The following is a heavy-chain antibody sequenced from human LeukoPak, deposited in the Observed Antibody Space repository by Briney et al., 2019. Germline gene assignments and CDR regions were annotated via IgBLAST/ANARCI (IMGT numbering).Heavy chain of an antibody. V-gene: IGHV3-30*03. Sequence: GGSLRLSCAASGFTFSSYGMHWVSQAPGKGLEWVAVISYDGSNKYYADSVKGRFTISRDNSKNTLYLQMNSLRAEDTAVYYCARATNSYGGNSDYWGQGTLVTVSS. D-gene: IGHD4-23*01. J-gene: IGHJ4*02. CDR2: ISYDGSNK. CDR1: GFTFSSYG. CDR3: ARATNSYGGNSDY.